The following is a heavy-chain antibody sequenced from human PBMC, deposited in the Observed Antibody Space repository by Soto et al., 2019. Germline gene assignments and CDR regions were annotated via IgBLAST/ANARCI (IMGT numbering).Heavy chain of an antibody. D-gene: IGHD3-10*01. CDR1: GFTFSDYY. CDR2: ISSSSSYT. CDR3: ARVGWTDMVWGLFDY. V-gene: IGHV3-11*06. J-gene: IGHJ4*02. Sequence: QVQLVESGGGLVKPGGSLRLSCAASGFTFSDYYMSWIRQAPGKGLEWVSYISSSSSYTNYADSVKGRFTISRDNAKNSLYLQMNSLRAEDTAVYYSARVGWTDMVWGLFDYWGQGTLVTVSS.